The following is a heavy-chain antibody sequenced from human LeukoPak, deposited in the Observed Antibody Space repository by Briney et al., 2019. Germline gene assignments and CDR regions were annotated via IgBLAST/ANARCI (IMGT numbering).Heavy chain of an antibody. CDR3: ARGRGITMVRGVFGFDY. V-gene: IGHV4-34*01. Sequence: PGGSLRLSCAASGFTFSDYYMSWIRQPPGKELEWIGSIHYSGNTYYSPSLKSRVTISVDTSKNQFSLKLSSVTAADTAVYYCARGRGITMVRGVFGFDYWGQGTLVTVSS. J-gene: IGHJ4*02. CDR1: GFTFSDYY. CDR2: IHYSGNT. D-gene: IGHD3-10*01.